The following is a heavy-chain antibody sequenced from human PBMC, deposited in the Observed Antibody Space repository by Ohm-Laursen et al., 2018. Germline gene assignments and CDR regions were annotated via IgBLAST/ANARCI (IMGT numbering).Heavy chain of an antibody. D-gene: IGHD6-19*01. CDR3: ARGSGFFKLDV. J-gene: IGHJ6*02. CDR2: INQSGST. CDR1: GESSSGYF. V-gene: IGHV4-34*01. Sequence: GTLSLTCAVNGESSSGYFWNWIRQPPGKGLEWIGEINQSGSTKYNPSLKRRVTLSEDSSNSQFSLRLTSVTAADTATYYCARGSGFFKLDVWGQGTTVTVSS.